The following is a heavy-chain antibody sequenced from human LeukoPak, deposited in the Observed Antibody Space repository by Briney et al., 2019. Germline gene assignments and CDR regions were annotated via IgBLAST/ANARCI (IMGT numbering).Heavy chain of an antibody. Sequence: GSLRLSCAASGFTFSSYSMNWVRQAPGKGLEWVSSISSSSSYIYYADSVKGRFTISRDNAKNSLYLQMNSLRAEDTAVYYCARKYCSSTSCLFDYWGQGTLVTVSS. V-gene: IGHV3-21*01. D-gene: IGHD2-2*01. CDR1: GFTFSSYS. CDR2: ISSSSSYI. J-gene: IGHJ4*02. CDR3: ARKYCSSTSCLFDY.